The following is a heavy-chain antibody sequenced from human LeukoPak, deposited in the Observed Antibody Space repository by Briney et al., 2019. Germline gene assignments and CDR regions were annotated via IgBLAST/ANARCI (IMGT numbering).Heavy chain of an antibody. J-gene: IGHJ5*02. CDR3: ARGGNDFWSGLMYNWFDP. D-gene: IGHD3-3*01. CDR2: IYYSGST. Sequence: SETLSLTCTVSGGSISSYYWNWIRQPPGKGLEWIGYIYYSGSTNYNPSLQSRVTISVDTSKNQFSLKLTSVTAADTAMYYCARGGNDFWSGLMYNWFDPWDQGTLVTVSS. CDR1: GGSISSYY. V-gene: IGHV4-59*01.